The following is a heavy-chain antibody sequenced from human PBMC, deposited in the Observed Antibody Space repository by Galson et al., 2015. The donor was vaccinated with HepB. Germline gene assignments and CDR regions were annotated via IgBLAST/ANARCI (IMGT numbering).Heavy chain of an antibody. V-gene: IGHV3-7*04. CDR2: INDYGSAK. CDR1: GFPFSTHW. Sequence: RLSCAASGFPFSTHWMSWVRQAPGNGLEWVANINDYGSAKNYVDSVKGRFTISRDNAKNSLYLQMDYLRVEDTAVYHCAGGGREYYSFWGQGTLVTVSS. D-gene: IGHD3-10*01. CDR3: AGGGREYYSF. J-gene: IGHJ4*02.